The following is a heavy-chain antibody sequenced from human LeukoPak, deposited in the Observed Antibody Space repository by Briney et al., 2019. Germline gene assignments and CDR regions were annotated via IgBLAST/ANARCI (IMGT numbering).Heavy chain of an antibody. Sequence: PGGSLRLSCAASGFTFSSYAMSWVRQAPGKGLEWVSAISGSGGSTYYADSVKGRFTISRDNSKNTLYLQMNSLRAEDTAVYYCAKDQDIVVVVAATPFDYWGQGTLVTVSS. D-gene: IGHD2-15*01. J-gene: IGHJ4*02. V-gene: IGHV3-23*01. CDR3: AKDQDIVVVVAATPFDY. CDR1: GFTFSSYA. CDR2: ISGSGGST.